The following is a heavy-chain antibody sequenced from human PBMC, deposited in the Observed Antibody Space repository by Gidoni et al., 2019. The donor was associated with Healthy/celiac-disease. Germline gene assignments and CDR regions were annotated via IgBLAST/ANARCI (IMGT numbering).Heavy chain of an antibody. CDR3: ASMVRELSVFDY. V-gene: IGHV4-59*01. D-gene: IGHD3-10*02. CDR1: GGSIRSYY. J-gene: IGHJ4*02. CDR2: IYYSGST. Sequence: QVQLQESGPGLVKPSETLSLTCTVAGGSIRSYYWSWIRQPPGKGLEWIGYIYYSGSTNYNPSLKSRVTISVDTSKNQFSLKLSSVTAADTAVYYCASMVRELSVFDYWGQGTLVTVSS.